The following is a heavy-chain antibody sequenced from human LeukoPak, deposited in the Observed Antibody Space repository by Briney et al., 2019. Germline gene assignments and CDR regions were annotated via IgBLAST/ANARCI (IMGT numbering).Heavy chain of an antibody. CDR2: IFHSGSV. CDR1: GYSIISDYF. Sequence: SETLSLTCIVSGYSIISDYFWGWVRQPPGKGPEWIGSIFHSGSVYYNPSLKSRVTISIDPSKNRFSLKLTSVTAADTAVYYCARAPPKPTVTTRSTYYYYYMDVWGKGTTVTVSS. J-gene: IGHJ6*03. D-gene: IGHD4-11*01. CDR3: ARAPPKPTVTTRSTYYYYYMDV. V-gene: IGHV4-38-2*02.